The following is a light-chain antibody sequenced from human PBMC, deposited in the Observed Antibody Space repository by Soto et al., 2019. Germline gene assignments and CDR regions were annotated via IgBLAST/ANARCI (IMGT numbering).Light chain of an antibody. CDR2: DVS. V-gene: IGLV2-14*03. CDR3: SSYTRTSTRYV. Sequence: QSVLTQPASVSGSPGQSITISCTGTSSDVGAYNYVSWYQQHPGKAPKLMIYDVSNRPSGVSNRFSGSKSGNTASLTISGLQAEDEAHYYCSSYTRTSTRYVFGAGTKVTVL. J-gene: IGLJ1*01. CDR1: SSDVGAYNY.